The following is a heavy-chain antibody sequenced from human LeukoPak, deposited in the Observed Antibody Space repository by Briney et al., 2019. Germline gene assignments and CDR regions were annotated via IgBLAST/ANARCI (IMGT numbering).Heavy chain of an antibody. CDR1: GVSISSSSYY. Sequence: SETLSLTCTVSGVSISSSSYYWGWIRQPPGKGLEWIGSIYYSGSTYYNPSLKSRVTISVDTSKNQFSLKLSSVTAADTAVYYCARLERGYSYDQHWFDPWGQGTLVTVSS. CDR3: ARLERGYSYDQHWFDP. CDR2: IYYSGST. J-gene: IGHJ5*02. D-gene: IGHD5-18*01. V-gene: IGHV4-39*01.